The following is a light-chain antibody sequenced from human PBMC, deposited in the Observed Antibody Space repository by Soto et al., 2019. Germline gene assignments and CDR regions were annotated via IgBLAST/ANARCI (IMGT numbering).Light chain of an antibody. V-gene: IGLV2-11*01. Sequence: QSALTQPRSVSGSPGQSLTISCTGTSSDVGGYNYVSWYQQHPGKAPKLMIYDVSKRPSGVPDRFSGSKSGNTASLTISGLQTEDEADYYCCSYAASYTYVVFGGGTKLTVL. CDR3: CSYAASYTYVV. J-gene: IGLJ2*01. CDR2: DVS. CDR1: SSDVGGYNY.